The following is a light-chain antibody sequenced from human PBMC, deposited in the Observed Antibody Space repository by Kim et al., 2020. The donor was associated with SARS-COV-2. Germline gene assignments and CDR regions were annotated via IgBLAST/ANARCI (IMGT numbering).Light chain of an antibody. Sequence: GQRVTISCTGSNSNIGASYDVHWYQHLPGTAPKLLIYGNSNRPSGVPDRFSGSKSGTSASLAITGLQADDEADYYCQSYDTSLSWVFGGGTKVTVL. J-gene: IGLJ3*02. CDR1: NSNIGASYD. CDR3: QSYDTSLSWV. CDR2: GNS. V-gene: IGLV1-40*01.